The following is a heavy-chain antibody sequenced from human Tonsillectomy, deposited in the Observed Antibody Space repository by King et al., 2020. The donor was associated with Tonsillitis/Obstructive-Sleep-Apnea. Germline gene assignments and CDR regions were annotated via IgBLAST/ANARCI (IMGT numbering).Heavy chain of an antibody. V-gene: IGHV1-2*06. CDR3: ARGYCSSTSCRFNWFDP. J-gene: IGHJ5*02. CDR2: INPNRGGT. D-gene: IGHD2-2*01. Sequence: QLVQSGAEVKKPGASVKVSCKASGYTFTGYYMHWVRQAPGQGLEWMGRINPNRGGTNYAQKLQGRVTMTRDTSISTAYMELSRLRSDDTAVYYCARGYCSSTSCRFNWFDPWGQGTLVTVSS. CDR1: GYTFTGYY.